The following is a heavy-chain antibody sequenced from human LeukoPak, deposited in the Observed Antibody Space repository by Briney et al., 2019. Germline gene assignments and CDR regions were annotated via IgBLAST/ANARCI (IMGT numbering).Heavy chain of an antibody. CDR3: AKEGAAPGPDFDY. CDR2: IVPSGST. Sequence: SETLSLTCTVSGASIRNYYWSWIRQPAGKGLEWIGRIVPSGSTDYNPSLKSRVTMSVDTSKNQFSLKLNSVTAADTAVYYCAKEGAAPGPDFDYWGQGTLVIVSS. CDR1: GASIRNYY. V-gene: IGHV4-4*07. D-gene: IGHD6-13*01. J-gene: IGHJ4*02.